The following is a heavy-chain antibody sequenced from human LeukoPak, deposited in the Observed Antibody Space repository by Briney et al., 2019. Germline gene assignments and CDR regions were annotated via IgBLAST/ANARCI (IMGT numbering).Heavy chain of an antibody. J-gene: IGHJ6*02. Sequence: PGGSLRLSCAASGFTFSSYGMHWVRQAPGKGLEWVAFIRYDGSNKYYADSVKGRFTISRDNSKNALYLQMNSLRAEDTAVYYCARPDGDGTIYGMDVCGQGSTVTLSS. V-gene: IGHV3-30*02. CDR3: ARPDGDGTIYGMDV. D-gene: IGHD4-17*01. CDR1: GFTFSSYG. CDR2: IRYDGSNK.